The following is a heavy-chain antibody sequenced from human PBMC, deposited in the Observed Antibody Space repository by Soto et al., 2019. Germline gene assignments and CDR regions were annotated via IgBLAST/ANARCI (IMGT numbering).Heavy chain of an antibody. D-gene: IGHD3-10*01. V-gene: IGHV3-23*01. CDR1: GFTFSSYA. CDR2: ISGSGGST. Sequence: GGSLRLSCAASGFTFSSYAMSWVRQAPGKGLEWVSAISGSGGSTYYADSVKGRFTISRDNSKNTLYLQMNSLRAEDTAVYYCAKAVSMVRGARPSGMDVWGQGTTVTVSS. J-gene: IGHJ6*02. CDR3: AKAVSMVRGARPSGMDV.